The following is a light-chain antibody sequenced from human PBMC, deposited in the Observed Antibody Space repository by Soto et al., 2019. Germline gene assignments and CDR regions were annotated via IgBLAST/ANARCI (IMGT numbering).Light chain of an antibody. CDR3: QQYGTLPRT. CDR1: QSVKNNY. CDR2: GAP. J-gene: IGKJ1*01. V-gene: IGKV3-20*01. Sequence: DIVLTQSPGTLTLSPGERATLSCRASQSVKNNYLAWYEQKPGQAARLRIYGAPSRATGIPDRFSGSGSGTDFTLTIARLEPEDFAVYYCQQYGTLPRTFGQGTKVDI.